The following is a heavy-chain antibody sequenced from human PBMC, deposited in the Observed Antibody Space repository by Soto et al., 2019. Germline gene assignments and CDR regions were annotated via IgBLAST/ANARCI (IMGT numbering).Heavy chain of an antibody. CDR3: ARGAYSGYEVGY. CDR2: IYYSGST. CDR1: GGSISSYY. Sequence: QVQLQESGPGLVKPSETLSLTCTVSGGSISSYYWSWIRQPPGKGLEWIGYIYYSGSTNYNPSLKSRVTISVDTSKNQFSLKLSSVTAADTAVYYCARGAYSGYEVGYWGQGTLVTVSS. J-gene: IGHJ4*02. D-gene: IGHD5-12*01. V-gene: IGHV4-59*01.